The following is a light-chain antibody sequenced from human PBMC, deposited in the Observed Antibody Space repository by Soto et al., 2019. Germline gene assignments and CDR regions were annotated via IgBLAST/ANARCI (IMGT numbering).Light chain of an antibody. CDR2: GAS. J-gene: IGKJ1*01. Sequence: EIVMTQSPATLSVSPGERATLSCRASQSVSNNLAWYQQKPGQAPRLLIYGASTRATGIPARFSGSGSGTESTLTISIRQSEDVAFYYCQHYNNWPPWTFGQGTKVEIK. CDR3: QHYNNWPPWT. V-gene: IGKV3-15*01. CDR1: QSVSNN.